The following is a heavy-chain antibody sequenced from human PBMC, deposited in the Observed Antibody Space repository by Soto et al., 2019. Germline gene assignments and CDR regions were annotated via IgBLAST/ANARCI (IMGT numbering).Heavy chain of an antibody. Sequence: GGSLRLSCAASGFTFSSYGMHWVRQAPGKGLEWVAVISYDGSNKYYADSVKGRFTISRDNSKNTLYLQMNSLRAEDTAVYYCAKGFMIFGVVIISGLYGMDVWGQGTTVTVSS. CDR1: GFTFSSYG. CDR2: ISYDGSNK. CDR3: AKGFMIFGVVIISGLYGMDV. J-gene: IGHJ6*02. D-gene: IGHD3-3*01. V-gene: IGHV3-30*18.